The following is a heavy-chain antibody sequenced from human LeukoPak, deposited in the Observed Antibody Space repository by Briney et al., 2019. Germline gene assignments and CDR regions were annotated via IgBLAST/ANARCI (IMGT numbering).Heavy chain of an antibody. CDR2: ISGSGGDT. D-gene: IGHD3-10*01. V-gene: IGHV3-23*01. Sequence: PGGSLRLSCAASGFSFSNHDMSWVRQAPGKGLEWVSAISGSGGDTTYADSVKGRFTISRDNSKNTLYLQMNSLRAEDTAVYYCAKEHARRVVFYTFEIWGQGSVVTVSS. J-gene: IGHJ3*02. CDR3: AKEHARRVVFYTFEI. CDR1: GFSFSNHD.